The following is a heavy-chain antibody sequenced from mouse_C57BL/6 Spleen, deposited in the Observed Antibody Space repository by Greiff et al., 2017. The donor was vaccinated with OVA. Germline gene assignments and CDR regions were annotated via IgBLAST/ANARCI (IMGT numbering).Heavy chain of an antibody. Sequence: DVKLVESGGGLVKPGGSLKLSCAASGFTFSSYAMSWVRQTPEKRLEWVATISDGGSYTYYPDNVKGRFTISRDNAKNNLYLQMSHLKSEDTAMYYCARDHYYDYDAVSYFDYWGQGTTLTVSS. V-gene: IGHV5-4*01. D-gene: IGHD2-4*01. CDR1: GFTFSSYA. CDR2: ISDGGSYT. CDR3: ARDHYYDYDAVSYFDY. J-gene: IGHJ2*01.